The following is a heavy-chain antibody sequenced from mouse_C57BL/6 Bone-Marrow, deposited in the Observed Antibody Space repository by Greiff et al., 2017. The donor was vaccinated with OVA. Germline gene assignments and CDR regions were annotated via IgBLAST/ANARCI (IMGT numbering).Heavy chain of an antibody. V-gene: IGHV1-26*01. CDR1: GYTFTDYY. CDR3: ARSLPGFIRPYFDY. Sequence: EVQLQQSGPELVKPGASVKISCKASGYTFTDYYMNWVKQSQGKSLEWIGDINPNNGGTSYNQKFKGKATLTVDKSSSTAYMELRSLTSEDSAVYYCARSLPGFIRPYFDYWGQGTTLTVSS. J-gene: IGHJ2*01. D-gene: IGHD1-1*01. CDR2: INPNNGGT.